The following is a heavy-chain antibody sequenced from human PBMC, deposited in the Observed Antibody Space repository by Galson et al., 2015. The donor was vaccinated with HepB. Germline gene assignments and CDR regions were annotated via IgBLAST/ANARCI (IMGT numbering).Heavy chain of an antibody. CDR2: ISSSSSYI. CDR3: ARDKPLRFLEWSYGMDV. Sequence: SLRLSCAASGFTFSSYSMNWVRQAPGKGLEWVSSISSSSSYIYYADSVKGRFTISRDNAKNSLYLQMNSLGAEDTAVYYCARDKPLRFLEWSYGMDVWGQGTTVTVSS. CDR1: GFTFSSYS. D-gene: IGHD3-3*01. J-gene: IGHJ6*02. V-gene: IGHV3-21*01.